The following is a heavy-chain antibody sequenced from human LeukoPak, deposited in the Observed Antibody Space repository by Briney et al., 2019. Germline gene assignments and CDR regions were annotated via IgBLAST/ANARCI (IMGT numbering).Heavy chain of an antibody. Sequence: PGGSLRLSRAASGFTFSSYAMSWVRQAPGKGLEWVSAISGSGGSTYYADSVKGRFTISRDNSKNTLYLQMNSLRAEDTAVYYCAKGPLEWLLLGAFDIWGQGTMVTVSS. CDR2: ISGSGGST. CDR1: GFTFSSYA. J-gene: IGHJ3*02. CDR3: AKGPLEWLLLGAFDI. V-gene: IGHV3-23*01. D-gene: IGHD3-3*01.